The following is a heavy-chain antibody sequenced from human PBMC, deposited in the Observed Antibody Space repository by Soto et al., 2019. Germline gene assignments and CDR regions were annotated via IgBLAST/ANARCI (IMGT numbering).Heavy chain of an antibody. CDR1: GGSISSYY. CDR3: ARSHCSGGTCHWGYFDY. CDR2: ISYSGST. J-gene: IGHJ4*02. D-gene: IGHD2-15*01. V-gene: IGHV4-59*08. Sequence: PSETLSLTCTVSGGSISSYYWSWIRQPPGKGLEYIGYISYSGSTNYNPSLKGRVTISVDTSKNQFSLNLSSVTAADTAVYYCARSHCSGGTCHWGYFDYWGQGTLVTVSS.